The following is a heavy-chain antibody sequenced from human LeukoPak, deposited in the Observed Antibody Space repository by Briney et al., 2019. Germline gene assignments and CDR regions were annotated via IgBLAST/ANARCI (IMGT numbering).Heavy chain of an antibody. Sequence: RTSETLSLTCAVYGGSFSGYYWSWIRQPPGKGLEWIGEISHSGSTNYNPSLKSRVTISVDTSKNQFSLKLSSVTAADTAVYYCARVGSSSWYGSSAPVTFDYWGQGTLVTVSS. CDR3: ARVGSSSWYGSSAPVTFDY. D-gene: IGHD6-13*01. CDR1: GGSFSGYY. CDR2: ISHSGST. V-gene: IGHV4-34*01. J-gene: IGHJ4*02.